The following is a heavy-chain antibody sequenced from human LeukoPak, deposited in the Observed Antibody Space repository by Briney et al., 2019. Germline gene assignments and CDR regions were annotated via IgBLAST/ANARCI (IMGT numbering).Heavy chain of an antibody. CDR3: AKGTTVTLGPFDY. CDR2: ISGSGSRT. V-gene: IGHV3-23*01. D-gene: IGHD4-17*01. CDR1: GFTFSNAW. J-gene: IGHJ4*02. Sequence: PGGSLRLSCAASGFTFSNAWMSWVRQAPGKGLEWVSTISGSGSRTYDADSVKGRFTFSRDNSKSTLYLQMNSLRAEDTAIYYCAKGTTVTLGPFDYWGQGTLVTVSS.